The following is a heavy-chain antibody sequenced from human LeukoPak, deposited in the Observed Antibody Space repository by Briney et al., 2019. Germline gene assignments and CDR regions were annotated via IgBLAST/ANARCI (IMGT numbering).Heavy chain of an antibody. Sequence: GGSLRLSGAASGFTFSSYWRSWVRQAPGKGLEWVANIKQDGSEKYYVDSVKGRFTISRDNAKNSLYLQMNSLRAEDTAVYYCARVPYGSGTHFADYWGQGTLVTVSS. V-gene: IGHV3-7*03. CDR3: ARVPYGSGTHFADY. CDR1: GFTFSSYW. CDR2: IKQDGSEK. J-gene: IGHJ4*02. D-gene: IGHD3-10*01.